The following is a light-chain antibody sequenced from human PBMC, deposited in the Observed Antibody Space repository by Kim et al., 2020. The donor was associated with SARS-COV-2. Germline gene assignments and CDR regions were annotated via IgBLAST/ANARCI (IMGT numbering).Light chain of an antibody. CDR3: QQYGSSPWT. CDR2: GAS. V-gene: IGKV3-20*01. CDR1: QSVSSSY. J-gene: IGKJ2*01. Sequence: EIVLTQSPGTLSLSPGERATLSCRASQSVSSSYLAWYQQKPGQTPRLLSYGASSRATGIPDRFSGSGSETDFTLTISRLEPEDFEVYYWQQYGSSPWTFGQGNKLDI.